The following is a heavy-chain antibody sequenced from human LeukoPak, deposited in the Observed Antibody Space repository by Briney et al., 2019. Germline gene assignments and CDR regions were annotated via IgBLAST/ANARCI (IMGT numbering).Heavy chain of an antibody. CDR2: IHPGDSDT. D-gene: IGHD1-14*01. J-gene: IGHJ5*02. V-gene: IGHV5-51*01. CDR3: ARQTIPDEDNWFDP. Sequence: GEFLKISCKGSGYSFTNYWIGWVRQKPGEGLEYMCLIHPGDSDTRYSPSFQGQVTISVDKSISTAYLQWSSLKASDTAMYYCARQTIPDEDNWFDPWGQGTLVTVSS. CDR1: GYSFTNYW.